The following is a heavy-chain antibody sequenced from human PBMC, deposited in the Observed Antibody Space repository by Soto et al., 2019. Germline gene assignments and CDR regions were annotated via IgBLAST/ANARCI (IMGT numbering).Heavy chain of an antibody. CDR1: GVSISSGDYY. Sequence: TLSLACSVSGVSISSGDYYGSWIREPPGKGLEWIGYMFYTGTTYYNPSLKSRITISMDTSKNQFSLRLTSVTAADTAEYHCARVVRFCSSPSCRGRNWFDPWGQGTRVTVSS. V-gene: IGHV4-30-4*01. CDR3: ARVVRFCSSPSCRGRNWFDP. CDR2: MFYTGTT. D-gene: IGHD2-2*01. J-gene: IGHJ5*02.